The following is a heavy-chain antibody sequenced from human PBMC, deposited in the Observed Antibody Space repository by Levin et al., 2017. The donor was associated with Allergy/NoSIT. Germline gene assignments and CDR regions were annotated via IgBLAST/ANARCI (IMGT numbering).Heavy chain of an antibody. J-gene: IGHJ4*02. V-gene: IGHV3-33*06. CDR1: GFTFSSYG. D-gene: IGHD6-6*01. Sequence: GGSLRLSCAASGFTFSSYGMHWVRQAPGKGLEWVAVIWYDGSNKYYADSVKGRFTISRDNSKNTLYLQMNSLRAEDTAVYYCAYEYSSSSVSYFYWGQGTLVTVSS. CDR2: IWYDGSNK. CDR3: AYEYSSSSVSYFY.